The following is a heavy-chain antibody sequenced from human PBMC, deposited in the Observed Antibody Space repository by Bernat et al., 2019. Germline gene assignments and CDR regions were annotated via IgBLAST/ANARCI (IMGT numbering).Heavy chain of an antibody. CDR3: ARCELRLGAPNEYGMDV. D-gene: IGHD7-27*01. CDR2: IRRKPYGWTT. V-gene: IGHV3-49*04. J-gene: IGHJ6*02. Sequence: EVQLVESGGGLVQPGRSLRLSCTASGFTFGDYAMSWVRQAPGKGLEWVGFIRRKPYGWTTEYAAAVKGRFTISRDDSKSIGYLQMNSLKTEDTAVYYCARCELRLGAPNEYGMDVWGQGTTVTVSS. CDR1: GFTFGDYA.